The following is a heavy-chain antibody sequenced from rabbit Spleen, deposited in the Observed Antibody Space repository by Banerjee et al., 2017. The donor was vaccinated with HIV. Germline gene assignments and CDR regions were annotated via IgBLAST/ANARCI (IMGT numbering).Heavy chain of an antibody. V-gene: IGHV1S45*01. CDR2: IYTGGSGGI. Sequence: EQLLESGGGLVKPEGSLTLTCTASGFDLSNYYYIYWVRQAPGKGLEWIGCIYTGGSGGIYYASWARGRLTISKTSSTTVTLQMTSLTAADTATYFCARDTGSSFSSYGMDLWGPGTLVTVS. J-gene: IGHJ6*01. CDR3: ARDTGSSFSSYGMDL. CDR1: GFDLSNYYY. D-gene: IGHD8-1*01.